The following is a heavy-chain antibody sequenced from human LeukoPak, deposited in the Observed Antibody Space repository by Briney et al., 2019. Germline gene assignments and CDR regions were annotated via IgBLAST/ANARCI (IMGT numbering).Heavy chain of an antibody. CDR3: ARDRGTGTQVKHFDY. CDR2: IYTSGST. V-gene: IGHV4-4*07. J-gene: IGHJ4*02. D-gene: IGHD1-1*01. CDR1: GGSISSYY. Sequence: SETLSLTCTVSGGSISSYYWSWIRQPAGKGLEWIGRIYTSGSTNYNPSLKSRVTISVDTSKNQFSLKLSSVTAADTAVYYCARDRGTGTQVKHFDYWGQGTLVTVSS.